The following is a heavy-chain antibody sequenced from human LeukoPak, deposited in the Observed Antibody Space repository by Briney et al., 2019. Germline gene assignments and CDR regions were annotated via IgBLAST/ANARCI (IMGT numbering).Heavy chain of an antibody. V-gene: IGHV3-9*01. CDR3: AKELGGGSDGLDI. Sequence: PGGSLRLSCAASGITFDDYAMYWVRQGPGKGLEWVAGISWNSVSIGYADSVKGRFTISRDNAKNSLYLQMNSLRNEDTALYYCAKELGGGSDGLDIWGQGTVVTVSS. D-gene: IGHD2-15*01. CDR1: GITFDDYA. J-gene: IGHJ3*02. CDR2: ISWNSVSI.